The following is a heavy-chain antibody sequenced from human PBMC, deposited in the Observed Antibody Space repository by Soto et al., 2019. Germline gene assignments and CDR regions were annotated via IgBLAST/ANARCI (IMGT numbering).Heavy chain of an antibody. CDR1: GFTFSSYA. V-gene: IGHV3-30-3*01. J-gene: IGHJ5*02. Sequence: QVQLVESGGGVVQPGRSLRLSCAASGFTFSSYAMHWVRQAPGKGLEWVAVISYDGSNKYYADSVKGRFTISRDNSKNTLYLQMNSLRAEDTAVYYCARALEPGWFDAWGQGTLVTVSS. CDR2: ISYDGSNK. CDR3: ARALEPGWFDA. D-gene: IGHD1-1*01.